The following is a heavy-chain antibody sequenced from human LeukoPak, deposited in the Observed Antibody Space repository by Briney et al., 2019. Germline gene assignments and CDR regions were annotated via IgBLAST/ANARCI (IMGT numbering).Heavy chain of an antibody. CDR2: IVVGSGNT. J-gene: IGHJ4*02. CDR3: AAIYYYDSSGYLFDY. D-gene: IGHD3-22*01. CDR1: GFTFTSSA. V-gene: IGHV1-58*02. Sequence: ASVKVSCKASGFTFTSSAMQWVRQARGQRLEWIGWIVVGSGNTNYAQKFQERVTITRDMSTSTAYMELSSLRSGDTAVYYCAAIYYYDSSGYLFDYWGQGTLVTVSS.